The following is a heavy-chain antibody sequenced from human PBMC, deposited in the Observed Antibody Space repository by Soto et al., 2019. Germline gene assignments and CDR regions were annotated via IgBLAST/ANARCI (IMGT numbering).Heavy chain of an antibody. CDR3: ARIHYRGVGPIVIFPHYYIDF. D-gene: IGHD2-21*01. J-gene: IGHJ4*01. V-gene: IGHV2-70*01. CDR1: GFSLATRAMC. CDR2: INWDDDE. Sequence: SGPTLVNPTQTLTLTCTLSGFSLATRAMCVTWIRQAPGKALEWLALINWDDDEYYSGSLKTRLTISKDTSKNQVVLTMTNMDPGDTATYYCARIHYRGVGPIVIFPHYYIDFWGQGSLVTVSS.